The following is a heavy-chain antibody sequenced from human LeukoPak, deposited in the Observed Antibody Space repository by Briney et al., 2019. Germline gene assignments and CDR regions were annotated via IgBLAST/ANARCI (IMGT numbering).Heavy chain of an antibody. Sequence: SETLSLTCAVYGGSFSGYYWSWIRQPPGKGLEWIGEINHSGSTNYNPSLKSRVTISVDTSENQFSLKLSSVTAADTAVYYCARVGGSSWRGNNWFDPWGQGTQVSVSS. CDR1: GGSFSGYY. V-gene: IGHV4-34*01. CDR3: ARVGGSSWRGNNWFDP. J-gene: IGHJ5*02. D-gene: IGHD6-13*01. CDR2: INHSGST.